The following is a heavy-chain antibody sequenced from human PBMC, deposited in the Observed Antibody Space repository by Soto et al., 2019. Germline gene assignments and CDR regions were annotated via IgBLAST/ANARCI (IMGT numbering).Heavy chain of an antibody. CDR2: IYYSGST. J-gene: IGHJ4*02. V-gene: IGHV4-59*01. CDR3: ARGSSEWAVAGNDHFDY. CDR1: GGSISRYY. D-gene: IGHD6-19*01. Sequence: PSETLSLTCTVSGGSISRYYWSWIRQPPGKGLEWTGYIYYSGSTNYNPSLKSRVTISVDTSKNQFSLKLSSVTAADTAVYYCARGSSEWAVAGNDHFDYRGQGTLVTVSS.